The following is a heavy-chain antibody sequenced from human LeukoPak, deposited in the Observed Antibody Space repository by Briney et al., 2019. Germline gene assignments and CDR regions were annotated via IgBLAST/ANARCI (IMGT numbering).Heavy chain of an antibody. V-gene: IGHV3-33*08. CDR1: GFTFSSYW. J-gene: IGHJ4*02. Sequence: PGGSLRLSCAASGFTFSSYWMSWVRQAPGKGLEWVAVIWYDGSNKYYADSVKGRFTISRDNSKNTLYLQMNSLRAEDTAVYYCARDLGSTGSFDYWGQGTLVTVSS. D-gene: IGHD3-10*01. CDR2: IWYDGSNK. CDR3: ARDLGSTGSFDY.